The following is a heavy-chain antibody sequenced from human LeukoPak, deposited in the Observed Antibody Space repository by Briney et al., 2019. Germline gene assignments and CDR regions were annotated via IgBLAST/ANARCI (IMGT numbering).Heavy chain of an antibody. D-gene: IGHD2-15*01. CDR2: ISYDGSNK. CDR3: AREDRSFDY. CDR1: GFTFSRYA. V-gene: IGHV3-30*04. J-gene: IGHJ4*02. Sequence: GGSLRLSCAASGFTFSRYAMHWVRQAPGKGLEWVAVISYDGSNKYYADSVKGRFTISRDNSKNTPYLQMNSLRAQDTAVYYCAREDRSFDYWGQGTLVTVSS.